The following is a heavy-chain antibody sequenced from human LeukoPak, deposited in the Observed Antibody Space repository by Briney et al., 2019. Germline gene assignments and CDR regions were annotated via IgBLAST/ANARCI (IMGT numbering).Heavy chain of an antibody. V-gene: IGHV3-74*01. CDR2: INRDGSST. CDR1: GIIFSNYW. CDR3: ARAGGYSSSWENGDYFDY. J-gene: IGHJ4*02. Sequence: PGGSLRLSCAASGIIFSNYWMHWVRQAPGKGLVWVSRINRDGSSTSYADSVKGRFTISRDNAKNTLYLQMNSLRAEDTAVYYCARAGGYSSSWENGDYFDYWGQGTLVTVSS. D-gene: IGHD6-13*01.